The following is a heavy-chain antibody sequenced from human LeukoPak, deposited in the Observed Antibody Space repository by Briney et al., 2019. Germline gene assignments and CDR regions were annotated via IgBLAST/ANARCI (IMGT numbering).Heavy chain of an antibody. J-gene: IGHJ4*02. Sequence: GGSLRLSCAASGFTFSSYSMNWVRQAPGKGLEWVSYISSSSSTIYYADSVKGRFTISRDNAKNSLYLQMNSLRAEDTAVYYCAKDDYYDTSGYRDWGQGTLVTVSS. CDR3: AKDDYYDTSGYRD. CDR1: GFTFSSYS. CDR2: ISSSSSTI. D-gene: IGHD3-22*01. V-gene: IGHV3-48*01.